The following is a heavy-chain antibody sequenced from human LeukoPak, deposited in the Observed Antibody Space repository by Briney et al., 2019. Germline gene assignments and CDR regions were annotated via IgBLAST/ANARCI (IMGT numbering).Heavy chain of an antibody. CDR3: ARGKSGIEYSSSSGVRSDYFQH. CDR2: INHSGST. J-gene: IGHJ1*01. CDR1: GGSISSYY. V-gene: IGHV4-34*01. D-gene: IGHD6-6*01. Sequence: SETLSLTCTVSGGSISSYYWSWIRQPPGKGLEWIGEINHSGSTNYNPSLKSRVTISVDTSKNQFSLKLSSVTAADTAVYYCARGKSGIEYSSSSGVRSDYFQHWGQGTLVTVSS.